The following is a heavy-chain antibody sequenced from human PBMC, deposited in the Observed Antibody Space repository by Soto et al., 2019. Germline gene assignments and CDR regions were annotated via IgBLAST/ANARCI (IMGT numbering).Heavy chain of an antibody. CDR2: ISYDGSNT. V-gene: IGHV3-30*03. CDR3: VGGQYYSDY. CDR1: GFPFTTYG. Sequence: QVQLVESGGGVVQPGRSLRLSCAASGFPFTTYGMHWVREGPGKGLEWVAVISYDGSNTYYADSVKGRFTISRDNSKNTLYLQMNSLRPEDTALYYCVGGQYYSDYRGQGTLVTVSS. J-gene: IGHJ4*02. D-gene: IGHD3-10*01.